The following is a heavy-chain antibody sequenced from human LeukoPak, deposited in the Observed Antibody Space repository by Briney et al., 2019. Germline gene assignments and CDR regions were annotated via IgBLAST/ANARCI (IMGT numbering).Heavy chain of an antibody. CDR1: GYTFTSYG. Sequence: ASVKVSCKASGYTFTSYGISWVRQAPGQGLEWMGWISAYNGNTNYAQKLQGRVTMTTDTSTSTAYMELRGLRSDDTAVYYCARFTTRWFGELLYYYYGMDVWGKGTTVTVSS. D-gene: IGHD3-10*01. V-gene: IGHV1-18*04. CDR2: ISAYNGNT. J-gene: IGHJ6*04. CDR3: ARFTTRWFGELLYYYYGMDV.